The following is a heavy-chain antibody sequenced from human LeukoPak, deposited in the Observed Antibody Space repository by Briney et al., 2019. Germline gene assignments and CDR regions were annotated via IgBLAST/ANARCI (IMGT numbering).Heavy chain of an antibody. V-gene: IGHV3-74*01. J-gene: IGHJ4*02. CDR2: ISDDGTIR. CDR1: GFTFSSHW. D-gene: IGHD3-16*01. CDR3: ARNNWGIDY. Sequence: PGGSLRLTCAASGFTFSSHWMHWVRHGPGKGLVWVARISDDGTIRSYGDAVRGRFTISRDNAKNTVYLEMNTLGAEDTAVYYCARNNWGIDYWGQGALVTVSS.